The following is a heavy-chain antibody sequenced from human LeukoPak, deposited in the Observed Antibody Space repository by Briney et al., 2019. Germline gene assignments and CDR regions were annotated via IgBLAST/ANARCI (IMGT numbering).Heavy chain of an antibody. V-gene: IGHV1-18*01. Sequence: ASVKVSCKASGYIFTSYGISWVRQAPGQGLEWMGWISAYNGNTNYAQKLQGRVTMTTDTSTSTAYMELRSLRSDDTAVYYCARDHSGDCTNGVCYSLWGQGTLVTVSS. CDR2: ISAYNGNT. CDR1: GYIFTSYG. J-gene: IGHJ4*02. D-gene: IGHD2-8*01. CDR3: ARDHSGDCTNGVCYSL.